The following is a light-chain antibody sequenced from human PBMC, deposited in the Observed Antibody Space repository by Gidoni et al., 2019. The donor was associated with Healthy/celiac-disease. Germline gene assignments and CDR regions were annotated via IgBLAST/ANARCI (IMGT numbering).Light chain of an antibody. J-gene: IGKJ2*03. CDR2: DAA. V-gene: IGKV3-11*01. CDR3: QQRSNWPPVYS. CDR1: QSVSSY. Sequence: DIVLTQSPATLSLSPGERATLPCRASQSVSSYLAWYQQKPGQAPRRLIYDAANRATGLPARFSGSGSGTDFTLTISSLEPEDFAVYYCQQRSNWPPVYSFXXXTKLEIK.